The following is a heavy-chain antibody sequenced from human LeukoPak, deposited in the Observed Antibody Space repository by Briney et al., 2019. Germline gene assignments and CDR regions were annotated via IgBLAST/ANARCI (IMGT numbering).Heavy chain of an antibody. Sequence: GGSLRLSCAASGFTLRSCEMNWVREAPGKGVEGVSSISRSAKTIYCGDYVEGRFTISRDNAKNSLYLQMNTLRAEDTAVYFCARVGALSSSWLLYWGQGTLVTVSS. D-gene: IGHD6-13*01. CDR3: ARVGALSSSWLLY. CDR2: ISRSAKTI. J-gene: IGHJ4*02. CDR1: GFTLRSCE. V-gene: IGHV3-48*03.